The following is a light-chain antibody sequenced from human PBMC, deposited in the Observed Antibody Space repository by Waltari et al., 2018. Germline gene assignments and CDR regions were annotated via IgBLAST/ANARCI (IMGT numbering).Light chain of an antibody. CDR2: GDN. CDR3: QSHDGTSNVV. Sequence: FMLPQPHSVSESPGQAVTISCTRSSGKLAPNFVQWSQQRPGSAPTILIFGDNQRPSGVSDRFSASIDSSSNSASLTISGLRAEDEAVYYCQSHDGTSNVVFGAGTKLTVL. CDR1: SGKLAPNF. J-gene: IGLJ2*01. V-gene: IGLV6-57*04.